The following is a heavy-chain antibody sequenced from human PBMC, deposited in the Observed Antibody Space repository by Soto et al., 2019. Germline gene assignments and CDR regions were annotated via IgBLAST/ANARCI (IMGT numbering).Heavy chain of an antibody. Sequence: SETLSLTCTVSGGSISSSNYYWGWIRQPPGKGQEWIESIYNSGSTYYNPSLKSRVTISVDTSKNQFSLKLSSVTAEDTAVYYCARKRRGDCSSTSCRYYELWGLYLHYYCYYYMDVWGKGTTVTVSS. CDR2: IYNSGST. D-gene: IGHD2-2*01. J-gene: IGHJ6*03. V-gene: IGHV4-39*01. CDR1: GGSISSSNYY. CDR3: ARKRRGDCSSTSCRYYELWGLYLHYYCYYYMDV.